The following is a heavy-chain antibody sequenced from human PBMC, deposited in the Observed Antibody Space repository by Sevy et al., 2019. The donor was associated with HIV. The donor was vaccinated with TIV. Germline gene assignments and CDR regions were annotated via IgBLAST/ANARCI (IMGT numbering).Heavy chain of an antibody. J-gene: IGHJ4*02. CDR3: ARRYFDL. CDR1: GFTFENYW. V-gene: IGHV3-7*01. D-gene: IGHD3-9*01. Sequence: GGSLRLSCDASGFTFENYWMQWVRQAPGKGLEWLANIRQDGNEIYYAASVKGRFTISRDNAKESLYLQMNNLRVEDMAFYYCARRYFDLWSQGSLVTVSS. CDR2: IRQDGNEI.